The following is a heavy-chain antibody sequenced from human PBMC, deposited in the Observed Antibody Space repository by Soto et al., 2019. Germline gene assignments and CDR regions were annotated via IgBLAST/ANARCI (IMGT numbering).Heavy chain of an antibody. J-gene: IGHJ5*02. D-gene: IGHD5-12*01. Sequence: GASVKVSCKASGYTFTNYDINWVRQATGQGLEWMGWMNPNSGYAAYAQKFQGRVTMTRSTSTSTAYMELSSLRSDDTAVYYCARGEVATPWGQGTLVTVSS. CDR1: GYTFTNYD. CDR3: ARGEVATP. CDR2: MNPNSGYA. V-gene: IGHV1-8*01.